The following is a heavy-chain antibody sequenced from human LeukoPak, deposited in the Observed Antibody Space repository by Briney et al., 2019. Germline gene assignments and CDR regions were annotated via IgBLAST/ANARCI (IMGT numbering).Heavy chain of an antibody. V-gene: IGHV1-2*02. CDR3: ARGRGGSRPVDP. D-gene: IGHD3-10*01. CDR1: GYTFTGYY. J-gene: IGHJ5*02. Sequence: ASVKVSCKASGYTFTGYYMHWVRQAPGQGLEWMGWINPNSGGTNYAQKFQGRVTMTRDTSISTAYMELSRLRSDDTAVYHCARGRGGSRPVDPWGQGTLVTVSS. CDR2: INPNSGGT.